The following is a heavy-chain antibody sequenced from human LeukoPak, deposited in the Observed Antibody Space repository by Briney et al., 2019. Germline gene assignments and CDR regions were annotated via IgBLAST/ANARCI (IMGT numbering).Heavy chain of an antibody. CDR3: ARDGGGWFGDYYYYYYMDV. CDR1: GFTFDDYG. D-gene: IGHD3-10*01. J-gene: IGHJ6*03. CDR2: INWNGGST. V-gene: IGHV3-20*04. Sequence: GGSLRLSCAASGFTFDDYGMSWVRQAPGKGLEWVSEINWNGGSTGYTDSVKGRFTISRDNAKNSLYLQMNSLRAEDTAVYYCARDGGGWFGDYYYYYYMDVWGKGTTVTISS.